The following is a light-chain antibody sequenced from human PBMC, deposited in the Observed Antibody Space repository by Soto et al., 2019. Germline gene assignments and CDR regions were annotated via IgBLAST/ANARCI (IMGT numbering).Light chain of an antibody. CDR2: GAS. Sequence: EIVLTQSPGTLSLSPGERATLSCRASQSVSSNYLAWYQQKPGQAPRLLIYGASSRATGIPDRFSGSGSGTDFALTISRLEPEDFAVYYCQHYGNSRAFGQGTAVVIK. CDR3: QHYGNSRA. CDR1: QSVSSNY. J-gene: IGKJ1*01. V-gene: IGKV3-20*01.